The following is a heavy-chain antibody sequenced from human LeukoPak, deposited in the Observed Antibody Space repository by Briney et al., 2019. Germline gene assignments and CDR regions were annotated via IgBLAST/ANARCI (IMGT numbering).Heavy chain of an antibody. CDR3: ARGYSSSGCYFDS. CDR2: IYFSGST. V-gene: IGHV4-59*01. D-gene: IGHD5-12*01. Sequence: SETLSLTCIVSGDSISTYYWSWIRQPPGKELEWIGYIYFSGSTNYNSSLKSRVTISVDTSKNQFSLNLTSVTAADTAVYYCARGYSSSGCYFDSWGQGALVTVSS. J-gene: IGHJ4*02. CDR1: GDSISTYY.